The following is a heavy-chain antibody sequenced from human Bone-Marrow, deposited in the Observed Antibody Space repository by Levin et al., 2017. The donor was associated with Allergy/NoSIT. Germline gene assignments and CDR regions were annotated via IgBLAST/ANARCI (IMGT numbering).Heavy chain of an antibody. J-gene: IGHJ4*02. CDR3: ARVFTSYYFDY. CDR2: ISYDGSER. V-gene: IGHV3-30-3*01. CDR1: GFTFSSYG. D-gene: IGHD3-3*01. Sequence: GESLKISCVASGFTFSSYGMHWVRQAPGKGPDWVAFISYDGSERYYADSVKGRFTISRDKSKNTLYLQMNSLRAEDTAVYYCARVFTSYYFDYWGQGTLVSVSS.